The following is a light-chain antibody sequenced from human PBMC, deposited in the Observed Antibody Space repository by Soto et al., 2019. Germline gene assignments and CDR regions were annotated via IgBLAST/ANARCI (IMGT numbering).Light chain of an antibody. J-gene: IGKJ3*01. CDR3: QQYYSTPFT. Sequence: DIVMTQSPDSLAVSLGERATINCKSSQSVLYSSNNKNYLAWYQQKTGQPPKLLIYWASTRESGDPDRFSGSGSGTDFTLTISSLQAEDVAVYYCQQYYSTPFTFGPGTKVDIK. CDR1: QSVLYSSNNKNY. CDR2: WAS. V-gene: IGKV4-1*01.